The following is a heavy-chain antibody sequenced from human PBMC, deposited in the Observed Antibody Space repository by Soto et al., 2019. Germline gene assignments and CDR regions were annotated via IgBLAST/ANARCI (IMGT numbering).Heavy chain of an antibody. D-gene: IGHD3-16*01. Sequence: QVQLVESGGGVVQPGTSLRVSCVGSGFTFRSYVTHWVRQAPGKGLEWVALTSYDGSVKYYGDSVRGLFTISRHNSRNTVDLEMDSLRLEDTALYYFARWGSTGGLDVWGQGTLVSVSS. CDR3: ARWGSTGGLDV. J-gene: IGHJ4*02. CDR1: GFTFRSYV. CDR2: TSYDGSVK. V-gene: IGHV3-30*19.